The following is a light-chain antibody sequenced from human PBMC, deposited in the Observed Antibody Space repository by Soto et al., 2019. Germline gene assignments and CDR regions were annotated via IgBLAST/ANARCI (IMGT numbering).Light chain of an antibody. CDR1: RSITGW. Sequence: DIQMTQSPSTLSASVGDRVTITCRASRSITGWLAWYQQKPGKAPKLLIYDASSLESGVPSRFSGSGSGTEFTLTITSLQPDDFATYYCQQYNSYSWTFGQGTKVEIK. CDR2: DAS. CDR3: QQYNSYSWT. J-gene: IGKJ1*01. V-gene: IGKV1-5*01.